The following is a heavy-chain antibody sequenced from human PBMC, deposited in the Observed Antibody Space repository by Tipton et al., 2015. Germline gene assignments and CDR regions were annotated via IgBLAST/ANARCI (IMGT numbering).Heavy chain of an antibody. V-gene: IGHV3-48*03. Sequence: SLRLSCAASGFTFSRYEVNWVRQAPGKGLEWVSKITSSGTPRFYTASVKGRFTISRDNAKNSLYLQMNSLRVEDTAVYYCARVWAAYSYGQLDKWGQGTRVTVSS. CDR2: ITSSGTPR. J-gene: IGHJ4*02. D-gene: IGHD5-18*01. CDR3: ARVWAAYSYGQLDK. CDR1: GFTFSRYE.